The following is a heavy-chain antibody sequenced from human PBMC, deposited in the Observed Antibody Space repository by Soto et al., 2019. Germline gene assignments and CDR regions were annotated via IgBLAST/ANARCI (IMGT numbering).Heavy chain of an antibody. CDR1: GASISESGSY. D-gene: IGHD1-7*01. V-gene: IGHV4-39*01. Sequence: SETLSLTCSVSGASISESGSYWGWIRQPPGKGLEYIGNIYYSGLTHYSPSLKSRVTMSVDTSKNQFSLRLSSVTAADTAVYYCAKHRTGTMDTYWGQGTLVTVSS. CDR2: IYYSGLT. J-gene: IGHJ4*02. CDR3: AKHRTGTMDTY.